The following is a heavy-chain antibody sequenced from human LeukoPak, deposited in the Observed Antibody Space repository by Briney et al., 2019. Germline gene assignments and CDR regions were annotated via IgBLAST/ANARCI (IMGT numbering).Heavy chain of an antibody. CDR3: ARLPRFPGRRGSGRGYFDY. CDR2: IYYSGST. Sequence: PSETLSLTCTVSGGSISSSSYYWGWIRQPPGKGLEWIGSIYYSGSTYYNPSLKSRVTISVHTSKNQFSLKLSSVTAADTAVYYCARLPRFPGRRGSGRGYFDYWGQGTLVTVSS. V-gene: IGHV4-39*01. J-gene: IGHJ4*02. CDR1: GGSISSSSYY. D-gene: IGHD3-10*01.